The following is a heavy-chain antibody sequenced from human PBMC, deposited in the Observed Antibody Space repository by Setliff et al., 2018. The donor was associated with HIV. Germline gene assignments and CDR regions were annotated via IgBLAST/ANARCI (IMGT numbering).Heavy chain of an antibody. J-gene: IGHJ4*02. V-gene: IGHV4-59*12. D-gene: IGHD3-10*01. CDR2: IYPSGST. Sequence: SETLSLTCTVSGGSISGYYWSWIRQPPGKGLGWIGYIYPSGSTNYNPSLRSRVTLSVDTSKNHFSLKLNSVTAADTAVYYCARDRGTRYGSGKDFDSWGQGILVTVSS. CDR1: GGSISGYY. CDR3: ARDRGTRYGSGKDFDS.